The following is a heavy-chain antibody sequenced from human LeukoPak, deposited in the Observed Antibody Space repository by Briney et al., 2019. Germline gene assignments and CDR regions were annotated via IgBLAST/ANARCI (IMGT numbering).Heavy chain of an antibody. CDR3: AKAASGYYYDSSGYYSLQFDY. J-gene: IGHJ4*02. CDR2: TSGSGGNT. V-gene: IGHV3-23*01. D-gene: IGHD3-22*01. Sequence: PGGSLRLSCAASGFTFSSYAMTWVRQAPGKGLEWVSATSGSGGNTYYADSVRGRFTISRDNSRDNSKNTLYLQMNSLRAEDTAVYFCAKAASGYYYDSSGYYSLQFDYWGQGTLVTVSS. CDR1: GFTFSSYA.